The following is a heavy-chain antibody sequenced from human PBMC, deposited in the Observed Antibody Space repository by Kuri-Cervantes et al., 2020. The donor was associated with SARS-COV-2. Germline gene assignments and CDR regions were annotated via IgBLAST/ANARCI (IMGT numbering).Heavy chain of an antibody. J-gene: IGHJ5*02. D-gene: IGHD6-6*01. CDR2: IPYDGSNK. V-gene: IGHV3-30-3*01. CDR1: GFTFSSYA. Sequence: GGSLRLSCAASGFTFSSYAMHWVRQAPGKGLEWVAVIPYDGSNKYYADSVKGRFTISRDNSKNTLYLQMNSLRAEDTAVYYCAREQLVPYNWFDPWGQGTLVTVSS. CDR3: AREQLVPYNWFDP.